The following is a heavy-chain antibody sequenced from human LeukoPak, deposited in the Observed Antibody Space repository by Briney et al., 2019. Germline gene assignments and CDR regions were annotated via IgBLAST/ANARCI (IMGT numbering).Heavy chain of an antibody. CDR1: GGSFSGYY. D-gene: IGHD3-16*02. J-gene: IGHJ4*02. CDR3: ARTLGWASSRYPFDG. Sequence: SETLFLTWAAYGGSFSGYYWSWIRQPPGKGLEWIGEINHSGSTNYNPSLKSRVTISVDTSKNQFSLKVNSVTAADTAVYYCARTLGWASSRYPFDGWGQGTLVTVSS. CDR2: INHSGST. V-gene: IGHV4-34*01.